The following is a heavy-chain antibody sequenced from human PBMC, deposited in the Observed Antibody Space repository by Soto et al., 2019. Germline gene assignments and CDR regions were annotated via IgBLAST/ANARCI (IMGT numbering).Heavy chain of an antibody. V-gene: IGHV2-26*01. Sequence: QVTLKESGPVLVKPTETLTLTCTVSGFSLSNARMGVSWIRQPPGKALQWLAHIFSNDEKSYSTSLKSRLTISKHPSKSHLVLTMTNMDPVDTATDYCARILSNDGSPYYLDYWGRGTRVGVCS. CDR1: GFSLSNARMG. CDR2: IFSNDEK. J-gene: IGHJ4*02. D-gene: IGHD1-26*01. CDR3: ARILSNDGSPYYLDY.